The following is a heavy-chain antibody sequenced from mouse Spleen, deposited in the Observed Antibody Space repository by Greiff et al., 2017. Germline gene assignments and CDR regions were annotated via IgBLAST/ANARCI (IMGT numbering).Heavy chain of an antibody. CDR3: ARSKTTMITTPFAY. V-gene: IGHV5-17*01. CDR2: ISSGSSTI. D-gene: IGHD2-4*01. CDR1: GFTFSDYG. J-gene: IGHJ3*01. Sequence: EVKLMESGGGLVKPGGSLKLSCAASGFTFSDYGMHWVRQAPEKGLEWVAYISSGSSTIYYADTVKGRFTISRDNAKNTLFLQMTSLRSEDTAMYYCARSKTTMITTPFAYWGQGTLVTVSA.